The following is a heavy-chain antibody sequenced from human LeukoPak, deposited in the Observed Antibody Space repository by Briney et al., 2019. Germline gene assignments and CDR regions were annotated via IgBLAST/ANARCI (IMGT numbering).Heavy chain of an antibody. V-gene: IGHV3-21*01. CDR1: GFTFSFYS. CDR3: EREFGRSDSGACY. D-gene: IGHD1-26*01. CDR2: MSVSSGLI. Sequence: GGSLRLSCAASGFTFSFYSMNWVRQAPGKGLEWVSSMSVSSGLIYYADSVKGRFTVSRDNAKNSLYLQMNSLRAEDTAVYYCEREFGRSDSGACYWGQGTLVTVSS. J-gene: IGHJ4*02.